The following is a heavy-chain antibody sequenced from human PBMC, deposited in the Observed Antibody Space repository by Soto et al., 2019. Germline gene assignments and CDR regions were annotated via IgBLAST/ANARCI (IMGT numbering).Heavy chain of an antibody. CDR2: ISSDATNK. CDR1: GFTSSYYG. Sequence: QVQLVESGGAVVQPGRSLRLSCAASGFTSSYYGFHWVRLAPGKGLEWLAFISSDATNKYYPYSLEDRLTVSRDNSKNTLYLQMNSLRPEDTAVYFCARSGPGQDCRGGGCHRTFAFWGQGTLVTVSS. V-gene: IGHV3-30*03. J-gene: IGHJ4*02. CDR3: ARSGPGQDCRGGGCHRTFAF. D-gene: IGHD2-15*01.